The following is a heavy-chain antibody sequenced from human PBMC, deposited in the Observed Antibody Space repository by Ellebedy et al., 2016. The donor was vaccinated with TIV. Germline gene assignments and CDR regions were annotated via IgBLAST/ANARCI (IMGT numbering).Heavy chain of an antibody. CDR1: GYTFTSYD. J-gene: IGHJ4*02. V-gene: IGHV1-8*01. Sequence: ASVKVSXXASGYTFTSYDINWVRQATGQGLEWMGWMNPNSGNTGYAQKFQGRVTMTRNTSISTAYMELSSLRSEDTAVYYCARDLYDSSGYGNYWGQGTLVTVSS. CDR3: ARDLYDSSGYGNY. CDR2: MNPNSGNT. D-gene: IGHD3-22*01.